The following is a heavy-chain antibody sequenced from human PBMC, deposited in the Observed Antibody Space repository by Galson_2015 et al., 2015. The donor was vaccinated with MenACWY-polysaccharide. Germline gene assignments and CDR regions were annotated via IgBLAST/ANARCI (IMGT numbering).Heavy chain of an antibody. CDR1: GFPLSTRGVG. J-gene: IGHJ4*02. CDR3: AHRVASYDILTGYYFDY. CDR2: IYWDDDK. D-gene: IGHD3-9*01. Sequence: PALVKPTQTLTLTCTFSGFPLSTRGVGVGWIRQPPGKALEWLALIYWDDDKRYSPSLKSRLTITKDTSKNQVVLTMTNMDPVDTATYYCAHRVASYDILTGYYFDYWGQGTLVTVSS. V-gene: IGHV2-5*02.